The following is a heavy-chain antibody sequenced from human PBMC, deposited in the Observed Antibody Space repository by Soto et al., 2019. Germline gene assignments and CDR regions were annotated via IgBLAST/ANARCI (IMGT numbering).Heavy chain of an antibody. V-gene: IGHV2-5*02. CDR2: IYWDDDN. J-gene: IGHJ4*02. D-gene: IGHD6-19*01. CDR1: GFSLTSNAVG. CDR3: AHGSGWLFDF. Sequence: QITLKESGPTLVKPTQTLTLTCTFSGFSLTSNAVGVGWFRQPPGKALEWLALIYWDDDNHYSPSLKSRLTFTKHTSKNQVVLIMTNMDPVDTATYYCAHGSGWLFDFWGQGTLVTVSS.